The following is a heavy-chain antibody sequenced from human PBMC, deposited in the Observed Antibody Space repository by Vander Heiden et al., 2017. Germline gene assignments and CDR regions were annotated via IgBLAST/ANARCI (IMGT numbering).Heavy chain of an antibody. Sequence: EVPLVQSGAEVKKPGESLKISCKGSGYSFPSYWIGWVRQMPGKGLEWMGIIYPGDSDTRYSPSFQGQVTISADKSISTAYLQWSSLKASDTAMYYCARPYSSGWSAEYFQHWGQGTLVTVSS. CDR2: IYPGDSDT. V-gene: IGHV5-51*01. CDR3: ARPYSSGWSAEYFQH. CDR1: GYSFPSYW. J-gene: IGHJ1*01. D-gene: IGHD6-19*01.